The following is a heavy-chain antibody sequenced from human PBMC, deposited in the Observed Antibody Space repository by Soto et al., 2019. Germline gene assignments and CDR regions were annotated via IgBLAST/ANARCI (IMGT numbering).Heavy chain of an antibody. CDR2: IDPSDSYT. D-gene: IGHD2-2*02. J-gene: IGHJ6*02. V-gene: IGHV5-10-1*01. Sequence: GESLKISCKGSGYSFTSYWISWVRQMPGKGLEWMGRIDPSDSYTNYSPSFQGHVTISADKSISTAYLQWSSLKASDTAMYYCVTDDWDCSSTSCYTVTGTRAHYYGMDVWGQGTTVTVSS. CDR1: GYSFTSYW. CDR3: VTDDWDCSSTSCYTVTGTRAHYYGMDV.